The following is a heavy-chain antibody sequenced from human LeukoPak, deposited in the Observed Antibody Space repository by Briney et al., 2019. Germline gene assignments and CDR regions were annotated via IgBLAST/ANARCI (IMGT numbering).Heavy chain of an antibody. J-gene: IGHJ4*02. Sequence: SSETLSLTCAVYGGSFSDYDWSWIRQPPGKGLEWIGSIYYSGSTYYNPSLKSRVTISVDTSKNQFSLKLNSVTAADTAVYYCARGVGYYYDSSGQWDYWGQGTLVTVSS. V-gene: IGHV4-34*01. CDR1: GGSFSDYD. D-gene: IGHD3-22*01. CDR2: IYYSGST. CDR3: ARGVGYYYDSSGQWDY.